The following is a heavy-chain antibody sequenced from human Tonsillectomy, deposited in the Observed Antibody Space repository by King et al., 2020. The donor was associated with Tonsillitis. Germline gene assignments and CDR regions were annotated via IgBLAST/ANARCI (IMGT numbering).Heavy chain of an antibody. Sequence: QLVQSGGGVVQPGRSLRLSCAASGFTFSSYAMHWLRQAPGKGLEWVALTSYDGTNTNYADSVKGRFTISRDKNKNTLYLQMKSLRPEDTAVYYCARERSSIVVLAAGTTTWFDPWGQGPLVTVSS. CDR2: TSYDGTNT. V-gene: IGHV3-30*04. CDR1: GFTFSSYA. J-gene: IGHJ5*02. CDR3: ARERSSIVVLAAGTTTWFDP. D-gene: IGHD2-15*01.